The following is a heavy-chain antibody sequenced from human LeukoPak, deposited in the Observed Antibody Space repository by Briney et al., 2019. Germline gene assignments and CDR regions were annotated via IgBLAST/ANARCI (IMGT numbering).Heavy chain of an antibody. D-gene: IGHD2-2*01. CDR1: GFTFSSYG. Sequence: PGRSLRLSCAASGFTFSSYGMHWVRQAPGKGLEWVAVISYDGSNKYHADSVKGRFTISRDNFKNTLYLQMNSLRAEDTAVYYCAAHCSSTSCYGAYWGQGTLVTVSS. V-gene: IGHV3-30*03. CDR3: AAHCSSTSCYGAY. J-gene: IGHJ4*02. CDR2: ISYDGSNK.